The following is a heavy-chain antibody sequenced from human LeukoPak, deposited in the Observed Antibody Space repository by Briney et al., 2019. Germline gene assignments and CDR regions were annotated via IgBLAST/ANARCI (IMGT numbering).Heavy chain of an antibody. CDR2: ISSSSSYI. V-gene: IGHV3-21*01. D-gene: IGHD1-26*01. CDR3: ARGEAGSYYSRGFDY. J-gene: IGHJ4*02. CDR1: GFTFSSYS. Sequence: GGSLRLSCAASGFTFSSYSMNWVRQAPGKGLEWVSSISSSSSYIYYADSVKGRFTISRDNAKNSLYLQMNSLRAEDTAVYYCARGEAGSYYSRGFDYWGQGTLVTVSS.